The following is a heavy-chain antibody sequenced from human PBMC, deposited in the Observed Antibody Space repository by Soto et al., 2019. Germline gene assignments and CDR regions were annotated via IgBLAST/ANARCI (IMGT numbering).Heavy chain of an antibody. V-gene: IGHV4-39*01. CDR2: IYYSGST. J-gene: IGHJ5*02. Sequence: SETLSLTCTVSGGSISSSNYYWGWIRQPPGKGLEWIGTIYYSGSTYYNPSLKSRVTISVDTSKNQFSLKLSSVTAADTAVYYCARGGAGPSENWFDPWGQGSLVTVSS. CDR3: ARGGAGPSENWFDP. D-gene: IGHD1-26*01. CDR1: GGSISSSNYY.